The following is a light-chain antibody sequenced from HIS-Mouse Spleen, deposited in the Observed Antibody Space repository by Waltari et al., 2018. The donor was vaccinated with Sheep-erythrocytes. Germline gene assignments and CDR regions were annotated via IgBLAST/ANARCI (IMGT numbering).Light chain of an antibody. V-gene: IGLV2-14*01. J-gene: IGLJ3*02. CDR1: SRDVGGDNY. CDR2: EVS. Sequence: QSALTQPASVSGSPGQSITISCTGTSRDVGGDNYVSCYQQHPGKAPKLMIYEVSNRPSGVSNRFSGSKSGNTASLTISGLQAEDEADYYCSSYTSSSTLWVFGGGTKLTVL. CDR3: SSYTSSSTLWV.